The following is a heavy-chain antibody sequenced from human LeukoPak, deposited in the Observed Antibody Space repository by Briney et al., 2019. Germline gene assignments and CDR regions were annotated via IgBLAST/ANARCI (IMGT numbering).Heavy chain of an antibody. Sequence: PSETLSLTCTVSGGSISSGDYYWSWIRQPPGKGLEWIGYIYYSGSTYYNPSLKSRVTISVDTSKNQFSLKLSSVTAADTAVYYCARDLPTLTSHWFDPWGQGTLVTVSS. CDR2: IYYSGST. V-gene: IGHV4-30-4*01. J-gene: IGHJ5*02. CDR3: ARDLPTLTSHWFDP. D-gene: IGHD3-9*01. CDR1: GGSISSGDYY.